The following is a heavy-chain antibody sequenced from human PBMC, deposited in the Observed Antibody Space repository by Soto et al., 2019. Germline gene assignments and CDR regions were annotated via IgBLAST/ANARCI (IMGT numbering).Heavy chain of an antibody. Sequence: PSHALSLTCAVSGGYISRYYWRWIRQPPGKGLEWIGYIYYSGSTNYNPSLKSRVTISVNTSKNQFSLKLSSVTAADTAVYYCAREYSSGWYGWFDPWGQGTLVTV. J-gene: IGHJ5*02. V-gene: IGHV4-59*01. CDR3: AREYSSGWYGWFDP. CDR2: IYYSGST. D-gene: IGHD6-19*01. CDR1: GGYISRYY.